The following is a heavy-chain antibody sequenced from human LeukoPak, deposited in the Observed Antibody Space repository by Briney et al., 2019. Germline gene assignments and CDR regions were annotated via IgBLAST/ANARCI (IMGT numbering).Heavy chain of an antibody. J-gene: IGHJ6*03. V-gene: IGHV3-64*02. CDR1: GFTFSSYA. CDR3: ARDGVLRYFDWRRFYYYMDV. CDR2: ISTNGGST. D-gene: IGHD3-9*01. Sequence: GGSLRLSCAASGFTFSSYAMHWVRQAPGKGLEYVSGISTNGGSTYYADSVKGRFTISRDNSKNTLYLQMGSLRAEDMAVYYCARDGVLRYFDWRRFYYYMDVWGKGTTVTVSS.